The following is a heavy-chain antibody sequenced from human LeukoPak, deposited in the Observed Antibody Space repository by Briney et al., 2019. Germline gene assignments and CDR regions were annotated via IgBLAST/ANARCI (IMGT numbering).Heavy chain of an antibody. Sequence: SETLSLTCTVSGGSISSDDYYWSWIRQPPGKGLEWIGYIHYSGSTCYNPSLKSRVTISLDTSKSQFSLKLSSVTAADTAVCYSARARGFGEGDWFDPWGQGTLVTVSS. CDR3: ARARGFGEGDWFDP. V-gene: IGHV4-30-4*01. J-gene: IGHJ5*02. D-gene: IGHD3-10*01. CDR1: GGSISSDDYY. CDR2: IHYSGST.